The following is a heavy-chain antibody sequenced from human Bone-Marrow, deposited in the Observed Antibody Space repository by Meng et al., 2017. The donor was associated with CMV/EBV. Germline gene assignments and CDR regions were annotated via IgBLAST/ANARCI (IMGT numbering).Heavy chain of an antibody. CDR1: GGTFRSYA. CDR2: IIPIFGTA. V-gene: IGHV1-69*01. J-gene: IGHJ5*02. CDR3: ARGEGLLGDWFDP. D-gene: IGHD2-8*02. Sequence: QVQLVQSGTGGKKPGSSVKVSCKASGGTFRSYAISWVRQAPGQGLEWMGGIIPIFGTANYAQKFQGRVTITADESTSTAYMELSSLRSEDTAVYYCARGEGLLGDWFDPWGQGTLVTVSS.